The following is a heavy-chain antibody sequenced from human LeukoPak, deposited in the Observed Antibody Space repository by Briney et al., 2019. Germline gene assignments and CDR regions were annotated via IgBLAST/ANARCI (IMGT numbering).Heavy chain of an antibody. D-gene: IGHD6-13*01. CDR2: ISGTGGRT. Sequence: SSETLSLTCTVSGGSISSSTFYWGWVRQAPGKGLEWVSVISGTGGRTYYADSVKGRFTISRDNSKNTLYLQMNSLRAEDTAVYYCAKRASPYSSSNGPTDYWGQGTLVTVSS. CDR3: AKRASPYSSSNGPTDY. J-gene: IGHJ4*02. CDR1: GGSISSST. V-gene: IGHV3-23*01.